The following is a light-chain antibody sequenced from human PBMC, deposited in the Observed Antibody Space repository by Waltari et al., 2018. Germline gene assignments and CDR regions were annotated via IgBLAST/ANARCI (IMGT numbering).Light chain of an antibody. Sequence: QSALTQPASVSGSPGQSITISCTGTSSDVGTYNLVSWYQQHPGKAPKLMGYEVTKRPSGVSNRFSGSKSGNTASLTISALQAEDEADYYCCSYAGSTTVFGGGTKLTVL. J-gene: IGLJ2*01. CDR2: EVT. V-gene: IGLV2-23*02. CDR1: SSDVGTYNL. CDR3: CSYAGSTTV.